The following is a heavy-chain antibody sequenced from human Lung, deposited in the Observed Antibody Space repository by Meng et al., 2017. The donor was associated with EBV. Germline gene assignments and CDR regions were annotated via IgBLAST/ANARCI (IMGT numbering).Heavy chain of an antibody. D-gene: IGHD1-20*01. V-gene: IGHV4-4*02. J-gene: IGHJ4*02. CDR3: ARAPGNWNFDS. CDR1: SASISSNNY. CDR2: IYHNENT. Sequence: LEGSGPGPVKPSGTLSLTCTVSSASISSNNYSTWVRQSPGKGLEWIGEIYHNENTNYNPSLMSRVTMSLDKSKNHFSLNLRSVTAADTAVYFCARAPGNWNFDSWGQGTLVTVSS.